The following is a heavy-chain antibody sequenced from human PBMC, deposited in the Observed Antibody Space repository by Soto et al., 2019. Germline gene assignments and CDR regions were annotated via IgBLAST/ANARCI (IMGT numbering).Heavy chain of an antibody. Sequence: QVQLVQSGAEVKKPGSSVKVSCKASGGTFSSYAISWVRQAPGQGLEWMGGIIPIFGTANYAQKFQGRVTIPADESTSTAYMELSSLRSEDTAVYYCARDRGYCSGGSCYSGVGSGMDVWGQGTTVTVSS. J-gene: IGHJ6*02. CDR2: IIPIFGTA. CDR3: ARDRGYCSGGSCYSGVGSGMDV. CDR1: GGTFSSYA. V-gene: IGHV1-69*01. D-gene: IGHD2-15*01.